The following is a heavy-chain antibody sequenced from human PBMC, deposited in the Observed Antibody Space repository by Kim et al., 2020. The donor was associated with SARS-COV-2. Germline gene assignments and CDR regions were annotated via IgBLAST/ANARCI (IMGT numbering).Heavy chain of an antibody. CDR3: ASPGPNCSSTSCYSGYFDY. CDR1: GGTFSSYA. V-gene: IGHV1-69*13. Sequence: SVKVSCKASGGTFSSYAISWVRQAPGQGLEWMGGIIPIFGTANYAQKFQGRVTITADESTSTAYMELSSLRSEDTAVYYCASPGPNCSSTSCYSGYFDYWGQGTLVTVSS. D-gene: IGHD2-2*01. CDR2: IIPIFGTA. J-gene: IGHJ4*02.